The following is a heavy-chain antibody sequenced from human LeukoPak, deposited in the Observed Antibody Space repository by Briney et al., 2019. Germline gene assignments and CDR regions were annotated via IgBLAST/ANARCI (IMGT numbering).Heavy chain of an antibody. CDR3: TRDLNHDSSG. V-gene: IGHV3-7*01. D-gene: IGHD3-22*01. J-gene: IGHJ4*02. CDR2: IKFDGSEI. Sequence: GGSLRVSCAASGFRLSDYWVTWVRQAPGKGLECVGNIKFDGSEIYYLDSVRGRFSISRDNAKNSLYLQMNSLRVEDTAVYYCTRDLNHDSSGWGEGTLVTVSS. CDR1: GFRLSDYW.